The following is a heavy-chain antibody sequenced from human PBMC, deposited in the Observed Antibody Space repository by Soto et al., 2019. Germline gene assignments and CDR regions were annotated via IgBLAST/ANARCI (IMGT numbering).Heavy chain of an antibody. CDR1: GFSFRSYA. Sequence: LRLSCAASGFSFRSYAMHWVRQAPGKGLEWVAVIWYDGVNKYYADSVKGRFTISRDTSKNAVYLEMNSLRPEDTAVYYCAKGLLAIVGTTLPRDAFNIWGQGTMVTVSS. CDR3: AKGLLAIVGTTLPRDAFNI. J-gene: IGHJ3*02. CDR2: IWYDGVNK. D-gene: IGHD1-26*01. V-gene: IGHV3-30*04.